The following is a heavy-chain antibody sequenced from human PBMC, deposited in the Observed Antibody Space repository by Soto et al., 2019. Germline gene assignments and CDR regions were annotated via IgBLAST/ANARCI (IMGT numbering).Heavy chain of an antibody. V-gene: IGHV3-23*01. CDR1: GFTFSSYS. D-gene: IGHD6-13*01. J-gene: IGHJ4*02. CDR2: ISGGGVST. Sequence: GGSLRLSCAASGFTFSSYSMNWVSQAPGKGLEWLSDISGGGVSTCYADSVKGRFTISRDNSKNTLYLQMNSLRAEDTAVYYCAKDLSSSAPSFFDYWGQGTLVTVSS. CDR3: AKDLSSSAPSFFDY.